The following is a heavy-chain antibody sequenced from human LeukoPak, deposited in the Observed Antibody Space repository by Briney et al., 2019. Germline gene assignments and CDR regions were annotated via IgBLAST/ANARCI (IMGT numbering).Heavy chain of an antibody. CDR1: GFTFSSYG. J-gene: IGHJ4*02. V-gene: IGHV3-30*02. CDR2: IRYDGSNK. D-gene: IGHD1-26*01. Sequence: GGSLRLSCAASGFTFSSYGTHWVRQAPGKGLEWVAFIRYDGSNKYYADSVKGRFTISRDNSKNTLYLQMNSLRAEDTAVYYCAKVWGAWELLPGDYWGQGTLVTVSS. CDR3: AKVWGAWELLPGDY.